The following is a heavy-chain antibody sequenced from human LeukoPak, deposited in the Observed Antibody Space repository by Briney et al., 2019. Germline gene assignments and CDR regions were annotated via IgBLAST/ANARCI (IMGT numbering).Heavy chain of an antibody. J-gene: IGHJ4*02. D-gene: IGHD5-24*01. CDR3: ARDGQRWSLDY. V-gene: IGHV4-59*01. CDR1: GGAISSYY. CDR2: IYYSGST. Sequence: SETLSLTCTVSGGAISSYYWSWIRQPPGKGLEWIGYIYYSGSTNSNPSLKSRVTISVDTSKNQFSLRLTSVTAVDTAVYYCARDGQRWSLDYWGQGTLVTVSS.